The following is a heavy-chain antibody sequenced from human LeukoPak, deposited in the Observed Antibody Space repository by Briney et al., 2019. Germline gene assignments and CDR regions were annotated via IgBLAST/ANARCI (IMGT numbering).Heavy chain of an antibody. Sequence: TGGSLRLSCAASGFIVSSNYMSWVRQAPGKGLEWVSVIYSGGSTYYADSVKGRFTISRDNSKNTLYLQMNSLRAEDTAVYYCARALNDFFDYWGQGTLVTVSS. V-gene: IGHV3-53*01. CDR2: IYSGGST. J-gene: IGHJ4*02. CDR1: GFIVSSNY. CDR3: ARALNDFFDY.